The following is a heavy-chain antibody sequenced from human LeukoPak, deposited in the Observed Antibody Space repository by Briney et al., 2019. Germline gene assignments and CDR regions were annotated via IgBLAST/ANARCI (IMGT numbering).Heavy chain of an antibody. CDR2: IKEGGSEK. Sequence: GGSLRLSCAASGFTFTNYWMSWVRQAPGKGLEWVASIKEGGSEKYYVDSVKGRFTISRDNAKNTVYLQMNSLRAEDTAVYYCVSFYETYWGRGTLVTVSS. J-gene: IGHJ4*02. V-gene: IGHV3-7*01. D-gene: IGHD2/OR15-2a*01. CDR1: GFTFTNYW. CDR3: VSFYETY.